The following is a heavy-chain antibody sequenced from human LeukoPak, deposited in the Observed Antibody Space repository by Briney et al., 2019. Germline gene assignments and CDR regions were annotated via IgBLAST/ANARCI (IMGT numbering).Heavy chain of an antibody. Sequence: SCKASGGTFSSYAMSWVRQAPGKGLEWVPAISGSGGSTYYADSVKGRFTISRDNSKNTLYLQMNSLRAEDTAVYYCAGVTRDIVRATGGAFDIWGQGTMVTVSS. J-gene: IGHJ3*02. D-gene: IGHD1-26*01. CDR1: GGTFSSYA. CDR3: AGVTRDIVRATGGAFDI. V-gene: IGHV3-23*01. CDR2: ISGSGGST.